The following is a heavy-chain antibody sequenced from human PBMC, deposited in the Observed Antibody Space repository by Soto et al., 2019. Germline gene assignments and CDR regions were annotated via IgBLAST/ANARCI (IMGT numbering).Heavy chain of an antibody. D-gene: IGHD5-12*01. CDR1: GFTFSNHA. J-gene: IGHJ6*02. CDR3: ARAGEWLRLSGGMDV. V-gene: IGHV3-30-3*01. Sequence: GGSLRLSCAASGFTFSNHAMSWVRQAPGKGLEWVAVISYDGSNKYYADSVKGRFTISRDNSKNTLYLQMNSLRAEDTAVYYCARAGEWLRLSGGMDVWGQGTTVTVSS. CDR2: ISYDGSNK.